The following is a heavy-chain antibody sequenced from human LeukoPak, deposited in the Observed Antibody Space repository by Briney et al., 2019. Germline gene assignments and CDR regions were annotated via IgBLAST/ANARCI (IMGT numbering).Heavy chain of an antibody. CDR1: GGTISRYY. Sequence: SETLSLTCTVSGGTISRYYWSWIRQSPEKGLEWIGYIYSTGSTNSSPSLKSRVTISVNTSKNQFSLILTSVTAADTAMYYCARHESAVGPIFHGGQGVLVTVS. J-gene: IGHJ4*02. CDR2: IYSTGST. V-gene: IGHV4-59*08. CDR3: ARHESAVGPIFH. D-gene: IGHD1-26*01.